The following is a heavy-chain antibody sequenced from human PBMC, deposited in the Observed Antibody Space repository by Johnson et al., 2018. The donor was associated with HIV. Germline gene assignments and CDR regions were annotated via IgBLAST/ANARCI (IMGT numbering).Heavy chain of an antibody. J-gene: IGHJ3*02. CDR3: VRAVYSSSSSCAFDM. Sequence: EHLVESGGGLVQPGGSLRLSCAASGFTYDMYWMHWVRQAPGKGLVWVSRINSFVSSTNYADFVKGRFTISRDNAKNTLYLQMNSLRAEDTAVYYCVRAVYSSSSSCAFDMWGQGTVVTVSS. D-gene: IGHD6-6*01. CDR1: GFTYDMYW. CDR2: INSFVSST. V-gene: IGHV3-74*02.